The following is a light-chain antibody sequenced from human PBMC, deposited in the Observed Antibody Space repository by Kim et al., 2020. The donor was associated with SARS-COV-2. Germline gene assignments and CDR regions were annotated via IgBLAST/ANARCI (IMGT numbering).Light chain of an antibody. J-gene: IGLJ2*01. CDR2: DNN. V-gene: IGLV1-51*01. CDR1: SSNVGNNY. CDR3: GTWDGSLSAGV. Sequence: GRKVTISCSGSSSNVGNNYVSWYQQPPGTATKLLIYDNNRRPSGIPDRFSGSKSDTSATLGITGLQTGDEADYYCGTWDGSLSAGVFGGGTQLTVL.